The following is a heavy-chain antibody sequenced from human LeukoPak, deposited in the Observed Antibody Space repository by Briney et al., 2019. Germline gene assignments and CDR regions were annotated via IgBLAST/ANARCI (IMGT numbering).Heavy chain of an antibody. CDR3: AREMATNPPSDY. CDR2: INWTGGTT. Sequence: GGSLRLSCAASGFTFDDYDMTWVRQAPGKGLEWVSGINWTGGTTGYADSVKGRFTISRDNAKNSLYLQMNSLRAEDTAVYYCAREMATNPPSDYWGQGTLVTVSS. D-gene: IGHD5-24*01. V-gene: IGHV3-20*04. J-gene: IGHJ4*02. CDR1: GFTFDDYD.